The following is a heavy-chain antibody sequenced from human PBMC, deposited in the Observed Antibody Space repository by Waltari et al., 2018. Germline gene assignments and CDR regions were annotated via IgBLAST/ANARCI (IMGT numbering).Heavy chain of an antibody. D-gene: IGHD5-18*01. Sequence: EVQLVESGGGLVKPGGSLRLSGAASGFTFSSDSMNWVRQAPGKGLGWGSSISSSSSYIYYADSVKGRFTISRDNAKNSLYLQMNSLRAEDTAVYYCARAAYSYGADYWGQGTLVTVSS. CDR1: GFTFSSDS. CDR2: ISSSSSYI. V-gene: IGHV3-21*01. J-gene: IGHJ4*02. CDR3: ARAAYSYGADY.